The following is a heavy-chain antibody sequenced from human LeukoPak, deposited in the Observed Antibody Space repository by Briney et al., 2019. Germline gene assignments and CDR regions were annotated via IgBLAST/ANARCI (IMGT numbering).Heavy chain of an antibody. CDR2: IYHSGST. CDR1: GGSISSSNW. V-gene: IGHV4-4*02. Sequence: SGTLSLTCAVSGGSISSSNWWSWVRPPPGKGLEWIGEIYHSGSTNYNPSLKSRVTISVDKSKNQFSLKLSSVTAADTAVYYCARESVPSGSYLYYYYYYGMDVWGQGTTVTVSS. D-gene: IGHD1-26*01. J-gene: IGHJ6*02. CDR3: ARESVPSGSYLYYYYYYGMDV.